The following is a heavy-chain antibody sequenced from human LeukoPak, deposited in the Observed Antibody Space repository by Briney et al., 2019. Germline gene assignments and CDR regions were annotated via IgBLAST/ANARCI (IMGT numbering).Heavy chain of an antibody. CDR2: IKQDGSEK. Sequence: GGSLRLSCAASGFTFSSYWMSWVRQAPGKGLEWVANIKQDGSEKYYVDSVKGRFTISRDNAKNSLYLQMNSLRAEGTAVYYCASRDYYDSSGYNDAFDIWGQGTMVTVSS. J-gene: IGHJ3*02. CDR1: GFTFSSYW. V-gene: IGHV3-7*01. CDR3: ASRDYYDSSGYNDAFDI. D-gene: IGHD3-22*01.